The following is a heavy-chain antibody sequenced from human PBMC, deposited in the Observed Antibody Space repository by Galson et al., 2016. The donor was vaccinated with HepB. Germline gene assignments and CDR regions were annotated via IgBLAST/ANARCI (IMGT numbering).Heavy chain of an antibody. D-gene: IGHD6-13*01. CDR2: ISSSGTSL. CDR3: ARRGMTYSKSYPYYYYGLDV. CDR1: GFAFSDYN. J-gene: IGHJ6*02. V-gene: IGHV3-11*01. Sequence: SLRLSCAASGFAFSDYNMTWLRQPPGKGLEWVSDISSSGTSLRYADSVKGRFTISRDNAMNSLSLHMNSLRAEDTAVYYCARRGMTYSKSYPYYYYGLDVWGPGTTVTVSS.